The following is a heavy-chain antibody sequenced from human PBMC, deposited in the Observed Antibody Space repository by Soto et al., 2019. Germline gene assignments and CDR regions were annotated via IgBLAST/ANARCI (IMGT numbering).Heavy chain of an antibody. J-gene: IGHJ4*02. CDR2: INHSGST. V-gene: IGHV4-34*01. Sequence: SETLSLTCAVYGGSFSGYYWSWIRQPPGKGLEWIGEINHSGSTNYNPSLKSRVTISVDTSKNQFSLKLSSVTAADTAVYYCATRGIYYYGSGSYIIDYWGQGTLATVSS. CDR3: ATRGIYYYGSGSYIIDY. CDR1: GGSFSGYY. D-gene: IGHD3-10*01.